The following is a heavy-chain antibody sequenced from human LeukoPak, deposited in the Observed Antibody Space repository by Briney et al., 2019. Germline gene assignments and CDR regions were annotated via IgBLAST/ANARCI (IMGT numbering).Heavy chain of an antibody. D-gene: IGHD6-13*01. CDR1: GFTFSSYA. V-gene: IGHV3-23*01. Sequence: GVSLRLSCAASGFTFSSYAMSWVRQPPGKGLEWVSAISGSGGSTYYADSVKGRFTISRDNSKNTLYLQMNSLRAEDTAVYYCAKDRVAAAGNFYYWGQGTLVTVSS. CDR3: AKDRVAAAGNFYY. J-gene: IGHJ4*02. CDR2: ISGSGGST.